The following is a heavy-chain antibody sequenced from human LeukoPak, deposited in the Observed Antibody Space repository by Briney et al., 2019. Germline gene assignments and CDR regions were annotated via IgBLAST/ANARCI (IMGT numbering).Heavy chain of an antibody. Sequence: SETLSLTCTVSGGSISSGGYYWSWIRQHPGKGLEWIGYIYYSGSTYYNPSLKSRVTIPVDTSKTQFSLKLSSVTAADTAVYYCARVCSSTSCTYYYYGMDVWGQGTTVTVSS. CDR3: ARVCSSTSCTYYYYGMDV. V-gene: IGHV4-31*03. CDR2: IYYSGST. D-gene: IGHD2-2*01. CDR1: GGSISSGGYY. J-gene: IGHJ6*02.